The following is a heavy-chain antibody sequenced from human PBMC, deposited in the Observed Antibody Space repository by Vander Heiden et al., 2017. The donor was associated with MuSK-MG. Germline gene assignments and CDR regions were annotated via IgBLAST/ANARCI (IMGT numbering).Heavy chain of an antibody. CDR1: STFG. Sequence: STFGMHWVRQAPGKGLEWVAFISYDGSSRYYADSVEGRFTVSRDNSKNTVYLQMNRLSGEDTAVYYCARDRGYRGSDADRDDSYSYGMDVWGQGTTVTVSS. CDR3: ARDRGYRGSDADRDDSYSYGMDV. D-gene: IGHD5-12*01. CDR2: ISYDGSSR. J-gene: IGHJ6*02. V-gene: IGHV3-30*04.